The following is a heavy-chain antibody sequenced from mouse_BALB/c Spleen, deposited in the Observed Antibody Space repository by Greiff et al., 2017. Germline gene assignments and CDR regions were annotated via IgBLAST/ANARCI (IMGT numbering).Heavy chain of an antibody. CDR2: ISSGGSYT. V-gene: IGHV5-9-4*01. CDR3: ARGSPYYFDY. CDR1: GFTFSSYA. J-gene: IGHJ2*01. Sequence: EVQRVESGGGLVKPGGSLKLSCAASGFTFSSYAMSWVRQSPEKRLEWVAEISSGGSYTYYPDTVTGRFTISRDNAKNTLYLEMSSLRSEDTAMYYCARGSPYYFDYWGQGTTLTVSS.